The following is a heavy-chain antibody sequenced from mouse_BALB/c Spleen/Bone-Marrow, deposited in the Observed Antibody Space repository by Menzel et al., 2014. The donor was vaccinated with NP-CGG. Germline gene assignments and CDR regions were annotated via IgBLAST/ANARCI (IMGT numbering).Heavy chain of an antibody. CDR2: ISNGGST. J-gene: IGHJ4*01. D-gene: IGHD2-10*02. CDR3: AREEYGQKVYAMDY. Sequence: DVQLVESGGGLVKLGGSLKLSCAASGFTFXSYAMSWVRQTPEKRLEWVASISNGGSTYYPDSVKGRFTISRDNARNILYLQMSSLRSEDTAMYYCAREEYGQKVYAMDYWGQGTSVTVSS. V-gene: IGHV5-6-5*01. CDR1: GFTFXSYA.